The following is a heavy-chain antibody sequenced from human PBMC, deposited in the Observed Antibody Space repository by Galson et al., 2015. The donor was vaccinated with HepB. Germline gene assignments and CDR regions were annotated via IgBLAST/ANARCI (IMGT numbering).Heavy chain of an antibody. CDR2: IYPGDSDT. CDR3: ARRRYGDYATRDAFDI. D-gene: IGHD4-17*01. CDR1: GYSFTSYW. V-gene: IGHV5-51*01. Sequence: QSGAEVKKPGESLKISCKGSGYSFTSYWIGWVRQMPGKGLEWMGIIYPGDSDTRYSPSSQGQVTISADKSISTAYLQWSSLKASDTAMYYCARRRYGDYATRDAFDIWGQGTMVTVSS. J-gene: IGHJ3*02.